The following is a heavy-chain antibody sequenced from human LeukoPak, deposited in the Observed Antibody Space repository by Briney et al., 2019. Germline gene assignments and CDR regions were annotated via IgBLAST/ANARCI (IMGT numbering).Heavy chain of an antibody. J-gene: IGHJ3*02. Sequence: ASVKVSCKASGYTFTTYYMHWVRQAPGQGLEWMGIINPSGGGTTYAQKFQGRVTMTRDTSTSTVYMQLSSLRSEDTAVYYCARGGYDFWSGYYRENDAFDIWGQGTMVTVSS. CDR2: INPSGGGT. CDR3: ARGGYDFWSGYYRENDAFDI. D-gene: IGHD3-3*01. CDR1: GYTFTTYY. V-gene: IGHV1-46*01.